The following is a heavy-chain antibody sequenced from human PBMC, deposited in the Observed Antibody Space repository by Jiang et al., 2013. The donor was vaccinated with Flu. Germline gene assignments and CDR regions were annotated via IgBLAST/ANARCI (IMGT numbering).Heavy chain of an antibody. D-gene: IGHD6-13*01. CDR3: ARGFRRQQLVWYNWFDP. V-gene: IGHV3-11*06. Sequence: KGLEWVSYISSSSSYTNYADSVKGRFTISRDNAKNSLYLQMNSLRAEDTAVYYCARGFRRQQLVWYNWFDPWGQGTLVTVSS. CDR2: ISSSSSYT. J-gene: IGHJ5*02.